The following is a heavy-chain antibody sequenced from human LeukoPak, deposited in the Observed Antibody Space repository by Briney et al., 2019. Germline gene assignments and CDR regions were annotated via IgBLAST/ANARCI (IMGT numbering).Heavy chain of an antibody. D-gene: IGHD6-25*01. CDR1: GLTFSSYA. J-gene: IGHJ4*02. CDR2: ISGSGAGT. Sequence: GGSLRLSCAASGLTFSSYAMSWVRQAPGKGLEWVSGISGSGAGTYYADSVKGRFTISRDNSKNTLYLQMNSLRAEDTAVYYCAKLGYSSAGLDYWGQGTLVTVSS. V-gene: IGHV3-23*01. CDR3: AKLGYSSAGLDY.